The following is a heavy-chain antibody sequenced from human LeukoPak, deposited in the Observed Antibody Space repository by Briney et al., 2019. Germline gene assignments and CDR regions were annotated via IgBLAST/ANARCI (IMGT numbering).Heavy chain of an antibody. CDR1: EFSFSSYA. Sequence: GGSLRLSCAASEFSFSSYAMNWVRQAPGKGLEWVSTISGSGGSTYYADSVKGRFTISRDNSKSTLYLQMNSLRAEDTAVYYCAKQPRSDSAADYWGQGTLVAVSS. CDR2: ISGSGGST. CDR3: AKQPRSDSAADY. V-gene: IGHV3-23*01. D-gene: IGHD3-3*01. J-gene: IGHJ4*02.